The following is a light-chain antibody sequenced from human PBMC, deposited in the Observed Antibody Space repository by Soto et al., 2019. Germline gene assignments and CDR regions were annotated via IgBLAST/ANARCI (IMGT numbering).Light chain of an antibody. V-gene: IGLV2-14*01. CDR2: DVS. Sequence: QSALTQPASVSGSPGQSITISCTGTSSDVGGYNYVSWYQQHPGKAPKLILYDVSNRPSGVSNRFSGFKSGDTASLTISGLQAEDEADYYCNSYPSSSTRVFGGGTKVTVL. CDR3: NSYPSSSTRV. J-gene: IGLJ2*01. CDR1: SSDVGGYNY.